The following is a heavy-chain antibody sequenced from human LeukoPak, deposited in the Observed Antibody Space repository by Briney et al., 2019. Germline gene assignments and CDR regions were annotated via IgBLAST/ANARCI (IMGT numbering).Heavy chain of an antibody. V-gene: IGHV3-23*01. Sequence: GGSLRLSCAASGFTFSNYAMSWVRQAPGKGLEWVSAFSGSGGSTYYANSVKGRFTISRDNAKNSLYLQMNSLRAEDTAIYYCARDVWGPDYWGQGTLVTVSS. CDR3: ARDVWGPDY. CDR2: FSGSGGST. J-gene: IGHJ4*02. CDR1: GFTFSNYA. D-gene: IGHD3-16*01.